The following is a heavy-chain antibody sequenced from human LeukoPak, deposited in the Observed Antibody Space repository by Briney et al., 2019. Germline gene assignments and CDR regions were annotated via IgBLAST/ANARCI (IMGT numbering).Heavy chain of an antibody. D-gene: IGHD2-2*01. CDR3: ARDLGYCSSTSCSHWNWFDP. J-gene: IGHJ5*02. CDR1: GFTFSSYW. V-gene: IGHV3-7*01. Sequence: GGSLRLSCAASGFTFSSYWMTWVRQAPGKGLEWVANLKQDGGEKYYVDSVKGRFTISRDNAKNSLYLQMNSLRAEDTAVYYCARDLGYCSSTSCSHWNWFDPWGQGTLVTVSS. CDR2: LKQDGGEK.